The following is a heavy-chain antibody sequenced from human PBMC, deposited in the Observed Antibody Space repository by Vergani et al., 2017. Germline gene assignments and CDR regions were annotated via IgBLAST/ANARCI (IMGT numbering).Heavy chain of an antibody. D-gene: IGHD3-16*01. V-gene: IGHV3-30*02. Sequence: QVQLVESGGGVVQRGGSLRLSCATSGFTLSNYHMQWIRQGPGKGLEFVAFIQFDGSNQYYADSVKVRFTLSRDFSKNTLYLQMNSLRTDATATYYCAKHFRGWGIDYWGQGTQVIVSS. CDR3: AKHFRGWGIDY. J-gene: IGHJ4*02. CDR1: GFTLSNYH. CDR2: IQFDGSNQ.